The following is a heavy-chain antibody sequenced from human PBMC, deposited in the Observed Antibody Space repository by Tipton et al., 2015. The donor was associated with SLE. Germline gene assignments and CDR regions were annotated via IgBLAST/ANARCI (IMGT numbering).Heavy chain of an antibody. CDR1: GFTFSSYS. J-gene: IGHJ4*02. CDR2: ITGNSTYI. V-gene: IGHV3-21*01. CDR3: ARDPISGSYLDY. D-gene: IGHD1-26*01. Sequence: SLRLSCAASGFTFSSYSMNWVRQAPGKGLEWVSSITGNSTYIYYADSLKGRFTISRDNAKNSLYLQMNSLRAEDTAVYYCARDPISGSYLDYWGQGTLVTVSS.